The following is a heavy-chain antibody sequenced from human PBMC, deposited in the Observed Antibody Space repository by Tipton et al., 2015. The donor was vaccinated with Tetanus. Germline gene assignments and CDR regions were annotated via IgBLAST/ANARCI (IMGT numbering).Heavy chain of an antibody. CDR1: GGSVNSGGYY. V-gene: IGHV4-61*08. Sequence: TLSLTCTVSGGSVNSGGYYWSWIRQPPGKGLEWIGSIYYSGGTNYSPSLKSRVTISLDTSKNQFSLNLRSVTAADTAVYYCANAWRQLLVPTFVYWGQGNVVTVTA. CDR2: IYYSGGT. D-gene: IGHD6-19*01. CDR3: ANAWRQLLVPTFVY. J-gene: IGHJ4*02.